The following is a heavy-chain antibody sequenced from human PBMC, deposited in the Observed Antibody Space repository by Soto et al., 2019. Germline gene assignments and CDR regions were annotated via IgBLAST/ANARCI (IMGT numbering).Heavy chain of an antibody. Sequence: PSETLSLTCTVSGGSISSSSYYWGWIRQPPGKGLEWIGSIYYSGSTYYNPSLKSRVTISVDTSKNQFSLKLSSVTAADTAVYYCARHDAVVLDACFDYWGQGTLVTVSS. CDR1: GGSISSSSYY. V-gene: IGHV4-39*01. D-gene: IGHD3-10*01. CDR3: ARHDAVVLDACFDY. J-gene: IGHJ4*02. CDR2: IYYSGST.